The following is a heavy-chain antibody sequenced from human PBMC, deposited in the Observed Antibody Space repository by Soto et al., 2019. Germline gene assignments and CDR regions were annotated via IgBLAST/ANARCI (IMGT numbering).Heavy chain of an antibody. Sequence: GGSLRLSCAASGFTVSNYYMSWVRQAPGKGLEWVSVIYSTEITYYADSVKGRFTISRDNAKNTLYLQMNSLRAEDTAVYYCASRFYYYDSDGHYASAHWGQGIQVTVSS. CDR3: ASRFYYYDSDGHYASAH. CDR1: GFTVSNYY. CDR2: IYSTEIT. J-gene: IGHJ4*02. D-gene: IGHD3-22*01. V-gene: IGHV3-66*01.